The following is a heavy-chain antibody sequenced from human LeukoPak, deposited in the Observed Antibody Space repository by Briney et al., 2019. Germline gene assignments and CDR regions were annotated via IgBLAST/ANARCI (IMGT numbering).Heavy chain of an antibody. CDR1: GFTFSSYA. D-gene: IGHD3-3*01. Sequence: GGSLRLSCAASGFTFSSYAMSWVRQAPGKGLEWVSAISGSGGSTYYADSVKGRFTISRDNSKNTLYLQMNSLRGEDTAVYYCAKTRTIFGVVGYLDVWGKGTTVTVSS. V-gene: IGHV3-23*01. CDR2: ISGSGGST. CDR3: AKTRTIFGVVGYLDV. J-gene: IGHJ6*03.